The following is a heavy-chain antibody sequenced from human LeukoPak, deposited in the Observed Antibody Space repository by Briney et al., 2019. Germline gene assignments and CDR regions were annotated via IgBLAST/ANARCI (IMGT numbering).Heavy chain of an antibody. CDR1: GFTFSSYW. CDR3: AREWAGPSFDY. J-gene: IGHJ4*02. V-gene: IGHV3-7*01. Sequence: PGGSRRLSCAASGFTFSSYWMSWVRQAPGKGLEWVANIKQDGSERSYVDSVKGRFTISRDNTKNSLYLQMNSLRAEDTAVYFCAREWAGPSFDYWGQGTLVTVSS. D-gene: IGHD6-19*01. CDR2: IKQDGSER.